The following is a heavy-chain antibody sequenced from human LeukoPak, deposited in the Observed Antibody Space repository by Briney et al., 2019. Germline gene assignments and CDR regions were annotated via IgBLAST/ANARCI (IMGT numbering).Heavy chain of an antibody. V-gene: IGHV4-4*07. D-gene: IGHD5-18*01. CDR3: ARDRYSYGYDY. Sequence: ASETLSLTCTVSGGSISSYYWSWIRQPAGRGLEWIGRIYTSGSTNYNPSLTSRATMSVDTSKNQFSLKLSSVTAADTAVYYCARDRYSYGYDYWGQGTLVTVSS. CDR2: IYTSGST. J-gene: IGHJ4*02. CDR1: GGSISSYY.